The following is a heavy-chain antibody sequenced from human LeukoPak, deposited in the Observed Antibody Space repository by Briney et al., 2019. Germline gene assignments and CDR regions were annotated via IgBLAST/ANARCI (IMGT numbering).Heavy chain of an antibody. D-gene: IGHD6-19*01. CDR1: GGSISTYP. CDR3: ARDTTVASGMQF. J-gene: IGHJ4*02. V-gene: IGHV4-4*07. Sequence: ASETLSLTCTVSGGSISTYPWTWVRQSPGKGLEWIGSVVTTTTKYSPALRSRVAISVDTSKNQFSLRLESVTTADTAVYYCARDTTVASGMQFWGQGALVTVSS. CDR2: VVTTTT.